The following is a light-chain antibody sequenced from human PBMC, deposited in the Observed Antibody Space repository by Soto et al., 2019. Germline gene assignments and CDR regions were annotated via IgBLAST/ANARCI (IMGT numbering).Light chain of an antibody. V-gene: IGKV3-20*01. J-gene: IGKJ1*01. Sequence: VLTQAPGTLSLSPGERATLACRASQRVSNNYLAWYQLRPGLAPRLLIYGASSRVTGIPIRFSGSGSVTDFTLTISRLEPEDFAMYYCQQYGNSPRTFGQGTKVEIK. CDR2: GAS. CDR1: QRVSNNY. CDR3: QQYGNSPRT.